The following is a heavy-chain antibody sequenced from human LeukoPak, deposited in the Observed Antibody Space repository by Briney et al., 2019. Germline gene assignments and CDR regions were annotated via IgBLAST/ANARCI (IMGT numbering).Heavy chain of an antibody. CDR1: GGSVTDYY. D-gene: IGHD3-3*01. CDR3: ARVDVRITIFGVAALGAFDI. V-gene: IGHV4-59*02. J-gene: IGHJ3*02. CDR2: IYYTGT. Sequence: SETLSLTCTVSGGSVTDYYWSWIRQSPGKGLEWIGYIYYTGTSYNPSLKSRVTISVDTSKNQFSLKLSSVTAADTAVYYCARVDVRITIFGVAALGAFDIWGQGTMVTVSS.